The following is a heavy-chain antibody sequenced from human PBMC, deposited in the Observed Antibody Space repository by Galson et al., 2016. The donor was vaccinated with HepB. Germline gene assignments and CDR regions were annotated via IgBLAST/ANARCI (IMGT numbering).Heavy chain of an antibody. Sequence: SLRLSCAASGFSFSDYNMNWVSQAPGEGLEWISYISGSGAATYYAGSVKGRFTISRDNVKNSLDLQMNSLRDEDTAVYYCARHWGRWSNDYWGQGTLVTVSS. CDR3: ARHWGRWSNDY. D-gene: IGHD4-23*01. CDR1: GFSFSDYN. V-gene: IGHV3-48*02. J-gene: IGHJ4*02. CDR2: ISGSGAAT.